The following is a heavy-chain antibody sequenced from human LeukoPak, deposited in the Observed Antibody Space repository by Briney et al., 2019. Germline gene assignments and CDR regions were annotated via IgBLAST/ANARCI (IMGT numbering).Heavy chain of an antibody. Sequence: SETLSLTCTVSDTSFSTYFWSWIRQPPGKGLERVGYIYDSGNTKYNPSLESRVTISVDTSKSQFFLNLNSVTAADTAVYYCARAKPNWNPPDYRGQGTLVTVSS. CDR3: ARAKPNWNPPDY. CDR1: DTSFSTYF. J-gene: IGHJ4*02. D-gene: IGHD1-1*01. V-gene: IGHV4-59*08. CDR2: IYDSGNT.